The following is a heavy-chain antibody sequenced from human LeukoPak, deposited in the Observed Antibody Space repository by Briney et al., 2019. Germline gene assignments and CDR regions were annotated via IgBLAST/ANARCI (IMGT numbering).Heavy chain of an antibody. D-gene: IGHD3-10*01. CDR1: GGSISRGGYY. CDR2: IYYSGST. V-gene: IGHV4-31*03. J-gene: IGHJ4*02. CDR3: AREADGATFDY. Sequence: SETLSLTCTVSGGSISRGGYYWSWIRQPPGKGLEWIGYIYYSGSTYYNPSLKSRVTISVDASKNQFSLKLSSVTAADTAVYYCAREADGATFDYWGQGTLVTVSS.